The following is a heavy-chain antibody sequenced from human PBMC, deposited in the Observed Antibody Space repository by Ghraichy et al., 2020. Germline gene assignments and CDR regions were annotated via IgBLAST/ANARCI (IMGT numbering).Heavy chain of an antibody. CDR3: VRVIVQAIFASWQPTDSFDI. V-gene: IGHV3-72*01. CDR1: GFTFSDHY. Sequence: GGSLRLSCAGSGFTFSDHYMDWVRQAPGKGLEWIGRSRNKAISYTTEYAASVKGRFTISRDDSENSLYLQMNSLKTDDTAVYDCVRVIVQAIFASWQPTDSFDIWGQGTMVTVSS. CDR2: SRNKAISYTT. J-gene: IGHJ3*02. D-gene: IGHD1-26*01.